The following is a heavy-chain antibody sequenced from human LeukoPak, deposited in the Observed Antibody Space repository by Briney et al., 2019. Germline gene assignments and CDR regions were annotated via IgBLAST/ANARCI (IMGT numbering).Heavy chain of an antibody. Sequence: LRLSCAASGFTFSSYEMNWVRQAPGKGLEWVSYISSSGSTIYYADSVKGRFTISRDNAKNSLYLQMNSLRAEDTAVYYCARVGSGSKYNWFDPWGQGTLVTVSS. J-gene: IGHJ5*02. D-gene: IGHD1-26*01. CDR3: ARVGSGSKYNWFDP. CDR1: GFTFSSYE. V-gene: IGHV3-48*03. CDR2: ISSSGSTI.